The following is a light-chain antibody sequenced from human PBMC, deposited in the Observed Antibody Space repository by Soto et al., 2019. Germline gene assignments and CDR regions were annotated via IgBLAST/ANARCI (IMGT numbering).Light chain of an antibody. Sequence: IQMLQSPSSLSASVGDRVTITCRASQSVGRFFNWYQQKPGQAPTVLINVASTSRSGVPSRLSGSGSGTDFTLTIIRLEPEDLAVYCCQQDCSLLTFGGGSKVDIK. CDR2: VAS. J-gene: IGKJ4*01. V-gene: IGKV1-39*01. CDR1: QSVGRF. CDR3: QQDCSLLT.